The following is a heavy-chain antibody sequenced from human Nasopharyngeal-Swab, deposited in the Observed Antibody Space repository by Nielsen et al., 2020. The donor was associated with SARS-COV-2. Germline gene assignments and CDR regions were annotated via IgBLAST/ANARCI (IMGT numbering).Heavy chain of an antibody. J-gene: IGHJ6*03. CDR1: GFTFSRFD. CDR3: TRTLSASYMDL. Sequence: GESLKISCAASGFTFSRFDMHWVRHVLGKGLEWVSAIGTAGDTYYPRSMKGRFTISRGDAENILYLQMNSRRAEDTAVYYCTRTLSASYMDLWGKGTTVTVSS. V-gene: IGHV3-13*01. CDR2: IGTAGDT.